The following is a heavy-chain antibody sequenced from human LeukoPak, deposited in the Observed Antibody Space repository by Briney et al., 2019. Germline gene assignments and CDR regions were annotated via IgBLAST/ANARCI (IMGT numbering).Heavy chain of an antibody. D-gene: IGHD4-17*01. J-gene: IGHJ4*02. CDR2: IYYSGST. CDR1: GGSVSSGSYY. Sequence: PSETLSLTCTVSGGSVSSGSYYWSWIRRPPGKGLEWIGYIYYSGSTNYNPSHKSRVTISVDTSKNQFSLKLSSVTAADTAVYYCARESYGDYNRFFDYWGQGTLVTVSS. V-gene: IGHV4-61*01. CDR3: ARESYGDYNRFFDY.